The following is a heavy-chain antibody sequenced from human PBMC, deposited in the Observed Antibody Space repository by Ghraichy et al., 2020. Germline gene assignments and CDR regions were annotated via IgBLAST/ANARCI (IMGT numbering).Heavy chain of an antibody. V-gene: IGHV4-59*01. CDR1: GGSISSYY. Sequence: GSLSLTCTVSGGSISSYYWSWIRQPPGKGLEWIGYTYYSGSTNYNPSLKSRVTISVDTSKNQFSLKLSSVTAADTALYYCARGGYYFDYWGQGTLVTVSS. J-gene: IGHJ4*02. CDR2: TYYSGST. D-gene: IGHD3-16*01. CDR3: ARGGYYFDY.